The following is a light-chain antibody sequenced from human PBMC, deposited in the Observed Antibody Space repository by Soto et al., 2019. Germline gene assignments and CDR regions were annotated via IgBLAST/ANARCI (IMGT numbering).Light chain of an antibody. Sequence: EIVMTQSPATLSVSPGERATLSCRASQSVSSNLAWYQQKPGQAPRLLIYGASSRATGIPDRFSGSGSGTDFTLTISRLEPEDFAVYYCQQYGSSPTTFGQGTKLEIK. CDR3: QQYGSSPTT. CDR1: QSVSSN. J-gene: IGKJ2*01. CDR2: GAS. V-gene: IGKV3-20*01.